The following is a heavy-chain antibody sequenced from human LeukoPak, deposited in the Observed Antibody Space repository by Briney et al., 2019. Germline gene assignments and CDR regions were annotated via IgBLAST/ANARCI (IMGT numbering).Heavy chain of an antibody. V-gene: IGHV3-23*01. J-gene: IGHJ4*02. CDR3: AKDPLHYGGPYYFDY. CDR1: GFTFSSYA. D-gene: IGHD4-23*01. Sequence: GGSLRLSCAASGFTFSSYAMSWVRQAPGKGLGWVSAISGSGGSTYYADSVKGRFTISRDNSKNTLYLQMNSLRAEDTAVYYCAKDPLHYGGPYYFDYWGQGTLVTVSS. CDR2: ISGSGGST.